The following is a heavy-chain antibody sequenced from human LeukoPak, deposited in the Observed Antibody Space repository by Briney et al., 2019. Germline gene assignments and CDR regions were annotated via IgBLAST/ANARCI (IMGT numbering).Heavy chain of an antibody. Sequence: SETLSLTRAVYGGSFSGYYWSWIRQPPGKGLEWIGEINHSGSTNYNPSLKSRVTISVDTSKNQFSLKLSSVTAADTAVYYCARGLDNYDILTGYYRAPADAFDIWGQGTMVTVSS. CDR3: ARGLDNYDILTGYYRAPADAFDI. J-gene: IGHJ3*02. CDR1: GGSFSGYY. V-gene: IGHV4-34*01. CDR2: INHSGST. D-gene: IGHD3-9*01.